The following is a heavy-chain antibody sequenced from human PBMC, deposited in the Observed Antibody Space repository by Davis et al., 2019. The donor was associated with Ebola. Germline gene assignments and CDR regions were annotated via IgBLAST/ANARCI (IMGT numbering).Heavy chain of an antibody. J-gene: IGHJ4*02. Sequence: GESLKISCAASGFTFSSFTMNWVRQAPGKGLEWVSTISDGGTNTHYADSVKGRFTISRDDSKHTVYLQMNTLRAEDTAVYYCTTWLVNHFDHWGQGTLVTVSS. CDR1: GFTFSSFT. D-gene: IGHD6-19*01. CDR3: TTWLVNHFDH. CDR2: ISDGGTNT. V-gene: IGHV3-23*01.